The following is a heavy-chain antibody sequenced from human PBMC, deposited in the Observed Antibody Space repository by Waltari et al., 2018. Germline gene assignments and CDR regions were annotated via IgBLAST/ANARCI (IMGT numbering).Heavy chain of an antibody. Sequence: EVQLVESGGGLVQPGGSLSLSCAASGFTFTGLWMTWVRQAPGKGLEWVANINEDGSEKRYMDSVKGRFTVSRDNARNSLYLQMNSLRAEDTAVYYCARCHWTWLDPWGQGTLVTVSS. V-gene: IGHV3-7*01. J-gene: IGHJ5*02. CDR3: ARCHWTWLDP. CDR1: GFTFTGLW. CDR2: INEDGSEK. D-gene: IGHD3-3*01.